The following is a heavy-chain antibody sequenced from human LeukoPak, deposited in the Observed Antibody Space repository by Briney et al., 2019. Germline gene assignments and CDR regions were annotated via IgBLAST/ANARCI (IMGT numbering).Heavy chain of an antibody. V-gene: IGHV3-21*01. CDR1: GFTFSSYS. CDR3: ARDAYDFWSGYYRRTDYYYYYYMDV. D-gene: IGHD3-3*01. Sequence: GGSLRLSCAASGFTFSSYSMNWVRQAPGKGLEWVSSISSSSSYIYYADSVKGRFTISRDNAKNSLYLQMNSLRAEHTAVYYCARDAYDFWSGYYRRTDYYYYYYMDVWGKGTTVTVSS. J-gene: IGHJ6*03. CDR2: ISSSSSYI.